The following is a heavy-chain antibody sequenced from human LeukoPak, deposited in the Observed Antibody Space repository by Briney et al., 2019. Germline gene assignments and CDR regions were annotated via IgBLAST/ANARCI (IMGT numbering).Heavy chain of an antibody. J-gene: IGHJ5*02. CDR2: IYYSGST. CDR1: GGSISSYY. V-gene: IGHV4-59*01. D-gene: IGHD6-19*01. CDR3: ARVGYSSGWYRFDP. Sequence: SETLSLTCTVSGGSISSYYWSWIRQPPGKGLEWIGYIYYSGSTNYNPSLKSRVTISVDTPKNQFSLKLSSVTAADTAVYYCARVGYSSGWYRFDPWGQGTLVTVSS.